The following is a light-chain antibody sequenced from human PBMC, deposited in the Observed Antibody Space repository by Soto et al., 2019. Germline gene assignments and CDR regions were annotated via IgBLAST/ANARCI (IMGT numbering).Light chain of an antibody. CDR2: WAS. CDR1: QSVLYNSDNKNY. J-gene: IGKJ4*01. CDR3: QQYYTTLS. V-gene: IGKV4-1*01. Sequence: DIVMTQSPDSLAVSLGERATINCKSSQSVLYNSDNKNYLAWYQQKPGQPPKLLIYWASTRDSGVTDRFSGSWSGADFTLTISSLQAEDVAVYYCQQYYTTLSFGGGTKVEIK.